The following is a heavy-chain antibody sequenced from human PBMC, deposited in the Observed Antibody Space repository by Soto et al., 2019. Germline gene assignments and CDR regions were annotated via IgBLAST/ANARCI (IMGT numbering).Heavy chain of an antibody. J-gene: IGHJ6*02. Sequence: QVQLQESGPRLVKPSQTLSLTCSVTGGSIISDDYYWTWIRQRPGGGLEWLGYNYHTGTTYYHPSLQSRVTVSVDTSKNHFSLSMTAVTAADTAIYYCAREHLDASEKSGFYDYLGIDVWGQGTTVIVSS. CDR3: AREHLDASEKSGFYDYLGIDV. CDR1: GGSIISDDYY. CDR2: NYHTGTT. V-gene: IGHV4-31*03. D-gene: IGHD3-3*01.